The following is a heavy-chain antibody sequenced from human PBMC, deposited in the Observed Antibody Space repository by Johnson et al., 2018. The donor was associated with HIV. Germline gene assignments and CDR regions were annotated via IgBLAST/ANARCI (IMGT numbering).Heavy chain of an antibody. CDR2: ISGSGGST. CDR1: GFTFSSYA. D-gene: IGHD1-26*01. V-gene: IGHV3-23*04. J-gene: IGHJ3*02. CDR3: AIIPPGGAGKGADAFDI. Sequence: MQLVESGGGLVQPGGSLRLSCAASGFTFSSYAMSWVRQAPGKGLEWVSAISGSGGSTYYADSVKGRFTISRDNSKNTLYLQMNSLRAEDTAVYYCAIIPPGGAGKGADAFDIWGQGTMVTVS.